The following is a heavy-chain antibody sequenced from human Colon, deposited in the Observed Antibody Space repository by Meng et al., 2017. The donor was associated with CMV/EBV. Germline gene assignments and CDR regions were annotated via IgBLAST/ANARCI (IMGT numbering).Heavy chain of an antibody. J-gene: IGHJ4*02. CDR2: INSNSGGT. V-gene: IGHV1-2*02. CDR1: GYTFTGYF. CDR3: ARQNTLIELTMGY. D-gene: IGHD3-22*01. Sequence: AAVQVSCKASGYTFTGYFIHWVGQAPGHGPEWLGWINSNSGGTNYAQKFLGRDTMTRDTSISTAYMELSSLRSDDTAIYYCARQNTLIELTMGYWGQGTLFTAPQ.